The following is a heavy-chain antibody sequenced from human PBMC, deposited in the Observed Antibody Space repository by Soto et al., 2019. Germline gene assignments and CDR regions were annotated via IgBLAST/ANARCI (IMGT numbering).Heavy chain of an antibody. CDR3: AREVPIHYYYGMDV. D-gene: IGHD3-10*01. J-gene: IGHJ6*02. V-gene: IGHV3-30-3*01. Sequence: GGSLRLSCAASGFTFSSYAMHWVRQAPGKGLEWVAVISYDGSNKYYADSVKGRFTISRDNSKNTLYLQMNSLRAEDTAVYYCAREVPIHYYYGMDVWGQGTTVTVSS. CDR1: GFTFSSYA. CDR2: ISYDGSNK.